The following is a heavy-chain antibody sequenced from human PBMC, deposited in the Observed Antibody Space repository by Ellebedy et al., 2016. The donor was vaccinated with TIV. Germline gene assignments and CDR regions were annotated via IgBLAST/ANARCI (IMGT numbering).Heavy chain of an antibody. V-gene: IGHV1-2*02. CDR3: ARERTGSGGIDY. Sequence: ASVKVSXXASGYTFTDYHMRWVRQAPGQGLEWMGWVNPNSGGTAYAPRFQGRVTVTWDTSITTTYMDLSSLGSDDTAVYFCARERTGSGGIDYWGQGTQVTVSS. D-gene: IGHD1-26*01. CDR2: VNPNSGGT. CDR1: GYTFTDYH. J-gene: IGHJ4*02.